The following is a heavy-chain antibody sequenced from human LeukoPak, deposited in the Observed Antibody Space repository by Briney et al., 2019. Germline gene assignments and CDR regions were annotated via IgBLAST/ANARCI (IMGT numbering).Heavy chain of an antibody. V-gene: IGHV3-23*01. CDR1: GFTFSRYA. D-gene: IGHD2-15*01. J-gene: IGHJ4*02. CDR2: MSGCGGSGGRT. Sequence: GGSLRLSCAASGFTFSRYAMSWVRQAPGKGLEWVSYMSGCGGSGGRTYYADSVKGRFTISRDNSKKTLYLQMNSLRAEDTAVYYCARGLFRFCSSGSCVSPFDYWGQGTLVTVSS. CDR3: ARGLFRFCSSGSCVSPFDY.